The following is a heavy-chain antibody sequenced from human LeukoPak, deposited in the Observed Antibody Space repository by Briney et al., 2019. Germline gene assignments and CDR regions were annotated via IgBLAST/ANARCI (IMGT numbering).Heavy chain of an antibody. CDR2: INTDGSST. CDR3: ARDIGDILTGYPPGYYGMDV. V-gene: IGHV3-74*01. CDR1: GFTFSSYW. Sequence: GGSLRLSCAASGFTFSSYWMHWVRQAPGKGLVWVSRINTDGSSTSYADSVKGRFTISRDNAKNTLYLQMNSLRAEDTAVYYCARDIGDILTGYPPGYYGMDVWGQGTTVTVSS. J-gene: IGHJ6*02. D-gene: IGHD3-9*01.